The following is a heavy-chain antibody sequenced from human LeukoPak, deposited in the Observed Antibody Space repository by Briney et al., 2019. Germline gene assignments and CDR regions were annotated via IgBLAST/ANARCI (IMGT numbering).Heavy chain of an antibody. V-gene: IGHV4-61*02. CDR3: ARDRGNGDYGDYFDS. CDR2: IHTSSRV. J-gene: IGHJ4*02. Sequence: SQTLSLTCTVSGDSITRGTYYWNWIRQPAGKGLEWIVRIHTSSRVNYNPSLKSRVTISIDTSRTLVSLRLTSVTAADAAVYYCARDRGNGDYGDYFDSWGQGTLVSVSS. CDR1: GDSITRGTYY. D-gene: IGHD4-17*01.